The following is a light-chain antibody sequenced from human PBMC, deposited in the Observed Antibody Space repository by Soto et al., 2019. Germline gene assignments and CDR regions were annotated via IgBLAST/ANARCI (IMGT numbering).Light chain of an antibody. Sequence: DVVMTQSPLSLPVTLGQPASISCRSSQSLVYSDGNTYLNWFQQRPGQSPRRLIYNVSKRDSGVPDRFSGGGSGTDFTLKISRVEAEDVGVYYCMQGTHWYTFGQGTKLEIK. CDR3: MQGTHWYT. CDR1: QSLVYSDGNTY. J-gene: IGKJ2*01. V-gene: IGKV2-30*01. CDR2: NVS.